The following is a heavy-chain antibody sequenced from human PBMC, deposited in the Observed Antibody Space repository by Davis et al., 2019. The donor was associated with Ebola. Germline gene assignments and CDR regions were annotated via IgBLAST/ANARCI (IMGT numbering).Heavy chain of an antibody. CDR3: ASLLCGGDCYWENWFDP. CDR2: IYYSGST. J-gene: IGHJ5*02. Sequence: SETLSLTCTVSGGSISSYYWSWIRQPPGKGLEGIGSIYYSGSTYYNPSLKSRVTISVDTSKNQFSLKLSTVTAADTAVYYCASLLCGGDCYWENWFDPWSQGTLVTVSS. V-gene: IGHV4-59*05. D-gene: IGHD2-21*02. CDR1: GGSISSYY.